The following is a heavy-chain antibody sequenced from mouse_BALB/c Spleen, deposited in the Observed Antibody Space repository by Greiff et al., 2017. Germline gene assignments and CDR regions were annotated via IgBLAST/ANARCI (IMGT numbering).Heavy chain of an antibody. J-gene: IGHJ3*01. D-gene: IGHD2-1*01. CDR3: ARLDGNYPAWFAY. CDR2: ISNGGGST. Sequence: EVQVVESGGGLVQPGGSLKLSCAASGFTFSSYTMSWVRQTPEKRLEWVAYISNGGGSTYYPDTVKGRFTISRDNAKNTLYLQMSSLKSEDTAMYYCARLDGNYPAWFAYWGQGTLVTVSA. V-gene: IGHV5-12-2*01. CDR1: GFTFSSYT.